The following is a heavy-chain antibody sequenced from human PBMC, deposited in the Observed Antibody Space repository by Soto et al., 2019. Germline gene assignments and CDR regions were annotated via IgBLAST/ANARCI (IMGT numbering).Heavy chain of an antibody. CDR1: VGSISSSSYY. Sequence: SETLSLTCTVSVGSISSSSYYWGWIRQPPGKGLEWIGSIYYSGSTYYNPSLKSRVTISVDTSKNQFSLKLSSVTAADTAVYYCARLSVGGYSYGYTGWFDPWGQGTLVTVSS. D-gene: IGHD5-18*01. V-gene: IGHV4-39*01. CDR3: ARLSVGGYSYGYTGWFDP. CDR2: IYYSGST. J-gene: IGHJ5*02.